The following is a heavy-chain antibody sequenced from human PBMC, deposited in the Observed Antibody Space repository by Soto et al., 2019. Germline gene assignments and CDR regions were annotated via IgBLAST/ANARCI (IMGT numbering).Heavy chain of an antibody. J-gene: IGHJ6*02. Sequence: GGSLRLSCAASGFTFSSYAMSWVRQAPGKGLEWVSAISGSGGSTHYADSVKGRFTISRDNAKNTLYLQMSSLRAEDTALYYCARDGSTSWYSYDYHGMDVWGQGTTVTVSS. CDR1: GFTFSSYA. V-gene: IGHV3-23*01. CDR3: ARDGSTSWYSYDYHGMDV. CDR2: ISGSGGST. D-gene: IGHD5-18*01.